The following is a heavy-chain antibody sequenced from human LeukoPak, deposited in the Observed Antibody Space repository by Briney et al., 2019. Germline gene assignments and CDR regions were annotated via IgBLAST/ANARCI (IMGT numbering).Heavy chain of an antibody. V-gene: IGHV3-7*01. D-gene: IGHD5-12*01. CDR3: ARGLDIVGYYYYYCMDV. CDR2: IKQDGSEK. Sequence: GGSLRLSCAASGFTFSSYWMSWVRQAPGKGLEWVANIKQDGSEKYYVDSVKGRFTISRDNAKNSLYLQMNSLRAEDTAVYYCARGLDIVGYYYYYCMDVWGKGTTVTVSS. J-gene: IGHJ6*03. CDR1: GFTFSSYW.